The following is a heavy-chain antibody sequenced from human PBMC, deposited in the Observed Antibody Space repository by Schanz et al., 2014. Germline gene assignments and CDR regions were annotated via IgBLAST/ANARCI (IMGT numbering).Heavy chain of an antibody. CDR3: ARDFSAYVGNYFDY. V-gene: IGHV1-46*01. CDR1: GYTFTTYY. D-gene: IGHD5-12*01. J-gene: IGHJ4*02. Sequence: QVQLVQSGAEVKKPGASVKVSCKASGYTFTTYYMLWVRQAPGQGLEWMGIINPSGGSTRYGQKFQGRITVTTDTSTSTVYLELSSLRSDDTAVYYCARDFSAYVGNYFDYWGQGSLVTVSS. CDR2: INPSGGST.